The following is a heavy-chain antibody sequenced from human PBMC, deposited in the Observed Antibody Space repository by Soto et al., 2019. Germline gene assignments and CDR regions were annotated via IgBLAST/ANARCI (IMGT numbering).Heavy chain of an antibody. D-gene: IGHD1-1*01. V-gene: IGHV3-30-3*01. J-gene: IGHJ4*02. CDR3: ARDRGNEVSYFDY. CDR1: GFIFNSYP. Sequence: QVQLVESGGGVVQPGRSLRLSCAASGFIFNSYPMHWVRQAPGKGLEWVAFISYDGSNKYNADSVKGRFTISRDNSKNRLYLQMNSLRTDDTAIYYCARDRGNEVSYFDYWGQGTLVTVSS. CDR2: ISYDGSNK.